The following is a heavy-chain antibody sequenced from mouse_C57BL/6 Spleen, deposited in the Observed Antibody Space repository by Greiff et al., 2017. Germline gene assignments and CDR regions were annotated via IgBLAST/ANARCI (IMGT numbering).Heavy chain of an antibody. CDR1: GFTFSDYG. J-gene: IGHJ3*01. CDR2: LSSGSSTI. Sequence: EVMLVESGGGLVKPGGSLKLSCAASGFTFSDYGMHWVRQAPEKGLEWVAYLSSGSSTIYYADTVKGRFTISRDNAKNTLFLQMTSLSSEDTAMDYCARRDYDVWFAYWGQGTLVTVSA. CDR3: ARRDYDVWFAY. D-gene: IGHD2-4*01. V-gene: IGHV5-17*01.